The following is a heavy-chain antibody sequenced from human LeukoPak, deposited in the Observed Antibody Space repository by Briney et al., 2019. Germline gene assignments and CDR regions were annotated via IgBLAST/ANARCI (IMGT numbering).Heavy chain of an antibody. V-gene: IGHV4-31*03. CDR3: ARAVVYPYYYDSSGYYYFDY. Sequence: SQTLSLTCTVSGGSISSGGYYWSWIRQHPGKGLEWIGYIYYSGSTYYNPSLKSRVTISVDTSKNQFSLKLSSVTAADTAVYYCARAVVYPYYYDSSGYYYFDYWGQGTLVTVSS. CDR1: GGSISSGGYY. D-gene: IGHD3-22*01. CDR2: IYYSGST. J-gene: IGHJ4*02.